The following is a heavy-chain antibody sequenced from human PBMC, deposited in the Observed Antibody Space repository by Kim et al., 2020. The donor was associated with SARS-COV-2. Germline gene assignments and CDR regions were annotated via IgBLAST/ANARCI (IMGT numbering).Heavy chain of an antibody. CDR2: ISGSGGST. V-gene: IGHV3-23*01. CDR1: GFTFSSYA. J-gene: IGHJ4*02. CDR3: AKDDQWLTPGYFDY. D-gene: IGHD6-19*01. Sequence: GGSLILSCAASGFTFSSYAMNWVRQAPGKGLEWVSAISGSGGSTYYAGSVKGRFTISRVNSKNTLYLQMNSLRAEDTAVFYCAKDDQWLTPGYFDYWGQGTLVTVSS.